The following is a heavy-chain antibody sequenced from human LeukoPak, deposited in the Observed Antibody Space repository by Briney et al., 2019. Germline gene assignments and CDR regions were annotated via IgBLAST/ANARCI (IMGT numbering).Heavy chain of an antibody. CDR1: GGSISSSSYY. D-gene: IGHD3-22*01. V-gene: IGHV4-39*01. CDR3: ARQAYYYDSSGYLL. CDR2: IYYSGST. J-gene: IGHJ4*02. Sequence: SETLSLTCTVSGGSISSSSYYWGWIRQPPGKGLEWIGSIYYSGSTHYNPSLKSRVTISVDTSKNQFSLKLSSVTAADTAVYYCARQAYYYDSSGYLLWGQGTLVTVSS.